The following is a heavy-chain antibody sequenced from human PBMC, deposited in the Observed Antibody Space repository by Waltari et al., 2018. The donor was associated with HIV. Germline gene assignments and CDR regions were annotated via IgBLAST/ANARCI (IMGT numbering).Heavy chain of an antibody. D-gene: IGHD6-19*01. CDR3: ARQFGYSSGLFDF. CDR1: GFSLSTSGMS. J-gene: IGHJ4*01. V-gene: IGHV2-70*17. Sequence: QVSLRQSGPALVSPTQTVTLTCSFSGFSLSTSGMSVSWVRQSPGRALEWLARVDWDDDKFYSPSLRDRVTVSKDTSGNQVVLTVSNVQPLDTGTYFCARQFGYSSGLFDFWGQGTLVTVST. CDR2: VDWDDDK.